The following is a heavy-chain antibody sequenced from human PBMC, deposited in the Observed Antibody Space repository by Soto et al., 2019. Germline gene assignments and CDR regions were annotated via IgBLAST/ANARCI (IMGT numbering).Heavy chain of an antibody. J-gene: IGHJ6*03. CDR1: GFTFSSYG. D-gene: IGHD3-3*01. CDR3: AKAVSFWSGYYHPNTYYYYMDV. CDR2: ISYDGSNK. Sequence: PGGSLRLSCAASGFTFSSYGMHWVRQAPGKGLEWVAVISYDGSNKYYADSVKGRFTISRDNSKNTLYLQMNSLRAEDTAVYYCAKAVSFWSGYYHPNTYYYYMDVWGKGPRVTVSS. V-gene: IGHV3-30*18.